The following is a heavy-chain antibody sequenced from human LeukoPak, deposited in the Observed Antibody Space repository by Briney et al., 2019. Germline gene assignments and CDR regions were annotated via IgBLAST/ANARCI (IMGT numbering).Heavy chain of an antibody. Sequence: GSSVKVSCKASGGTFSSYAISWVRQAPGQGLEWMGWMNPNSGITGYAQKFQGRVSMTRTTSISTAYMELSSLKSEDTAVYYCARGLYYYDSNGRTPYDYWGQGTLVIVSS. CDR1: GGTFSSYA. J-gene: IGHJ4*02. CDR2: MNPNSGIT. V-gene: IGHV1-8*02. CDR3: ARGLYYYDSNGRTPYDY. D-gene: IGHD3-22*01.